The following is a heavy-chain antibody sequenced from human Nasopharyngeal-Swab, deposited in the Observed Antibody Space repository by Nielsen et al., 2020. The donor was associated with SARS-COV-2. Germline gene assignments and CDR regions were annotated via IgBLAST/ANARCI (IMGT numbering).Heavy chain of an antibody. Sequence: GESLKISCAASGFTFSSYSMNWVRQAPGKGLEWVSSISSSSSYIYYADSVKGRFTIFRDNAQNSLYLQMNSLRAEDTAVYYCARACDFWSYYYYYMDVWGKGTTVTVSS. V-gene: IGHV3-21*01. CDR2: ISSSSSYI. CDR1: GFTFSSYS. D-gene: IGHD3-3*01. CDR3: ARACDFWSYYYYYMDV. J-gene: IGHJ6*03.